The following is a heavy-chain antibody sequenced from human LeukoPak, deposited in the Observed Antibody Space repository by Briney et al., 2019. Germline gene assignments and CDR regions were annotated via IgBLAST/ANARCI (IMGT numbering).Heavy chain of an antibody. J-gene: IGHJ4*02. CDR3: ARHHSSSSGYFDY. D-gene: IGHD6-6*01. CDR2: INHSGST. Sequence: SETLSLTCAVYGGSFSGYYWSWIRQPPGKGLEWIGEINHSGSTNYNPSLKSRVTISVDTSKNQFSLKLSSVTAADTAVYYCARHHSSSSGYFDYWGQGTLVTVSS. V-gene: IGHV4-34*01. CDR1: GGSFSGYY.